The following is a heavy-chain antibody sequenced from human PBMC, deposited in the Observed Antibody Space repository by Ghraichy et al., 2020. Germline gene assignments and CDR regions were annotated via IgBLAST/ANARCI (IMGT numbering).Heavy chain of an antibody. CDR3: ARDQTHYYGTDV. CDR2: ISSSGSTI. Sequence: GGSLRLSCAASGFTFSSYEMNWVRQAPGKGLEGISYISSSGSTIYYADSVKGRFTISRDNAKNSLYLQMNSLRAEDTAVYYCARDQTHYYGTDVWGQGTTVTVSS. CDR1: GFTFSSYE. V-gene: IGHV3-48*03. J-gene: IGHJ6*02.